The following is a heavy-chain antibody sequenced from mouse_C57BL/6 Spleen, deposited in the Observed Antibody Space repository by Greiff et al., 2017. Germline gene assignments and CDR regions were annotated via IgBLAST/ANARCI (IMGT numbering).Heavy chain of an antibody. Sequence: LVKPGASVKISCKASGYAFSSSWMNWVKQRPGKGLEWIGRIYPGDGDTNYNGKFKGKATLTADKSSSTAYMQLSSLTSEDSAVYFCAHGNYGWYFDVWGTGTTVTVSS. CDR2: IYPGDGDT. CDR1: GYAFSSSW. V-gene: IGHV1-82*01. J-gene: IGHJ1*03. CDR3: AHGNYGWYFDV. D-gene: IGHD2-1*01.